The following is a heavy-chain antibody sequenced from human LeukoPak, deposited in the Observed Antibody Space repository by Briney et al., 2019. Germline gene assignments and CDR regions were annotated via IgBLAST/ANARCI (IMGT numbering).Heavy chain of an antibody. Sequence: SETLSLTCTVSGGSISSSSYYWGWIRQPPGKGLEWIGSIYYSGSTYYNPSLKSRVTISVDTSKNQFSLKLSSVTDADTAVYYCARQYYYDSSGYPFDYWGQGTLVTVSS. CDR2: IYYSGST. CDR3: ARQYYYDSSGYPFDY. V-gene: IGHV4-39*01. CDR1: GGSISSSSYY. J-gene: IGHJ4*02. D-gene: IGHD3-22*01.